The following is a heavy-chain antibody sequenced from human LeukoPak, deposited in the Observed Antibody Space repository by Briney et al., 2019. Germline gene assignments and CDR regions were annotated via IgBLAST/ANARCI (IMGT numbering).Heavy chain of an antibody. D-gene: IGHD6-19*01. Sequence: GGSLRLSCAASGLTFSSYGMHWVRQAPGKGLEWVAVISYDGSNKYYADSVKGRFTISRDNSKNSLYLHVSSLRVDDTALYYCARDHSSGWYYFDYWGQGTLVTVSS. CDR1: GLTFSSYG. J-gene: IGHJ4*02. CDR3: ARDHSSGWYYFDY. V-gene: IGHV3-30*03. CDR2: ISYDGSNK.